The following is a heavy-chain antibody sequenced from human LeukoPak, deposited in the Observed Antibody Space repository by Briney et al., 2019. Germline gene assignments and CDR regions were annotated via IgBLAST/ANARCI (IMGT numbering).Heavy chain of an antibody. V-gene: IGHV4-34*01. Sequence: PSETLSLTCAVYGGSFSGYYWSWIRQPPGKGLEWIGEINHSGSTNYNPSLKSRVTISVDTSKNQFSLKLSSVTAADTAVYYCARSSYDFWSGANWFDPWGQGTLVTVSS. J-gene: IGHJ5*02. D-gene: IGHD3-3*01. CDR1: GGSFSGYY. CDR3: ARSSYDFWSGANWFDP. CDR2: INHSGST.